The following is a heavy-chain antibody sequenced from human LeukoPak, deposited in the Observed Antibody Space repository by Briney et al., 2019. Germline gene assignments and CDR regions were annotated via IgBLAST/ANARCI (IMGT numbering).Heavy chain of an antibody. Sequence: SQTLSLTCAISGDSVSSNSAAWNWIRQSPSRGLEWLGRTYYRSKWYNDYAVSVKSRITINPDTSKNQFSLQLNSVTPEDTAVYYCARAGRWVGATSDWYFDLWGRGTLVTVS. J-gene: IGHJ2*01. CDR3: ARAGRWVGATSDWYFDL. CDR2: TYYRSKWYN. CDR1: GDSVSSNSAA. D-gene: IGHD1-26*01. V-gene: IGHV6-1*01.